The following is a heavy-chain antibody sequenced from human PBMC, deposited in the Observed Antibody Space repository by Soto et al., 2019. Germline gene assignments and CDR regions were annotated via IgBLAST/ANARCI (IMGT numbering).Heavy chain of an antibody. CDR3: ARGPFCGNDCYFDV. D-gene: IGHD2-21*02. Sequence: SENLSLTCTVAGGSISGFYWSWVRQPAGKGLEWNGRIYSSGATKYNPSLRNRVTISVDTSTDQYSLNLASMTAADTAVYFCARGPFCGNDCYFDVWGQGTQVTVSS. V-gene: IGHV4-4*07. CDR1: GGSISGFY. CDR2: IYSSGAT. J-gene: IGHJ4*02.